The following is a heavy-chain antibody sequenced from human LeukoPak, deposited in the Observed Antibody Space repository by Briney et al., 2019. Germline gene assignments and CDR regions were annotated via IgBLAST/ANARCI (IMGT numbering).Heavy chain of an antibody. V-gene: IGHV5-51*01. CDR1: GYSFTSYW. J-gene: IGHJ4*02. Sequence: GESLKISCKGSGYSFTSYWIGWVRQMPGKGLEWMGIIYPGDSDTRYSPSFQGQVTISADKSISTAYLQWSSLKASDTAMYYCARGDLSSWYWWVFDYWGQGTLVTVSS. CDR2: IYPGDSDT. D-gene: IGHD6-13*01. CDR3: ARGDLSSWYWWVFDY.